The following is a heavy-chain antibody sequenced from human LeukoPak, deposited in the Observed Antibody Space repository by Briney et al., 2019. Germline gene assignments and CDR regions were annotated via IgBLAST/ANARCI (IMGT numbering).Heavy chain of an antibody. D-gene: IGHD1-14*01. V-gene: IGHV3-21*01. Sequence: GGSLRLSCAASGFTFSSYIMNWVRQAPGKGLEWVSSISSSNNYLYYADSVKGRFTLSRDNAKNSLYLQMNSLRAEDTAVYYCARVSESEWNFDLWGRGTLVTVSS. J-gene: IGHJ2*01. CDR2: ISSSNNYL. CDR1: GFTFSSYI. CDR3: ARVSESEWNFDL.